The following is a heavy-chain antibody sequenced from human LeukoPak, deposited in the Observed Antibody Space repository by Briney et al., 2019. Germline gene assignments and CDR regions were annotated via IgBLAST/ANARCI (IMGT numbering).Heavy chain of an antibody. CDR3: ARALGYCSSTSCLDAFDI. CDR1: GFTFTNYW. Sequence: PGGSLRLSCAASGFTFTNYWMSWVRQAPGKGLELVANIKQDRSEKYYVDSVKGRFTISRDNAKNSLYLQMNSLRAGDTAVYYCARALGYCSSTSCLDAFDIWGQGTMVTVSS. V-gene: IGHV3-7*01. J-gene: IGHJ3*02. CDR2: IKQDRSEK. D-gene: IGHD2-2*03.